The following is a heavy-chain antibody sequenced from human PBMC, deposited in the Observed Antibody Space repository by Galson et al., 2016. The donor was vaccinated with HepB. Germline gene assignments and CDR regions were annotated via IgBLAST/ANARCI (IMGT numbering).Heavy chain of an antibody. CDR3: ARGQARWLYY. J-gene: IGHJ4*02. D-gene: IGHD5-24*01. CDR2: ISAGDGNT. Sequence: SVRVSCTGSGYTFTSYAMHWVRQAPGQGLEWMGWISAGDGNTKYSQKFQGRVTITRDTSTSTAYMELSSLTSDGTAVYYCARGQARWLYYWGQGTLVTVSS. CDR1: GYTFTSYA. V-gene: IGHV1-3*01.